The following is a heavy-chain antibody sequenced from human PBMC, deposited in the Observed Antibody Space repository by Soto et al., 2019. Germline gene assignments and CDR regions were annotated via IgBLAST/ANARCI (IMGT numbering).Heavy chain of an antibody. CDR3: ASRDTENSVDC. CDR1: GGSFTSNNW. J-gene: IGHJ4*02. D-gene: IGHD1-26*01. Sequence: SETLSLTCAVSGGSFTSNNWWTWVRQPPGQGLECIGEIYRTGSTNYNPSLKCRATISLDKSENQFSLKVTSLTASDTAVYYCASRDTENSVDCWGQGTLVIVSS. V-gene: IGHV4-4*02. CDR2: IYRTGST.